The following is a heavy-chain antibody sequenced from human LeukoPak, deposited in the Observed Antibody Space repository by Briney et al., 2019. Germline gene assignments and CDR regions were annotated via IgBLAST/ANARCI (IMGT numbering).Heavy chain of an antibody. V-gene: IGHV3-21*01. Sequence: PGGSLRLSCAASGFTFSSYSMNWVRQAPGKGLEWASSISSSSSYKYYADSVKGRFTISIDNAKNSLYLQMNTLRAEDTAVYYCARGTAMDSFDYWGQGTLVTVSS. J-gene: IGHJ4*02. CDR3: ARGTAMDSFDY. CDR1: GFTFSSYS. D-gene: IGHD5-18*01. CDR2: ISSSSSYK.